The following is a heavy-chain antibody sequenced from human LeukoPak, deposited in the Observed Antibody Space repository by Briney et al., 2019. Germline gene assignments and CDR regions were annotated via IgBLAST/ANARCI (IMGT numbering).Heavy chain of an antibody. J-gene: IGHJ4*02. Sequence: GGSLRLSCAPSGFTFSSYAMSWVRQAPGKGLGWVSAVSGSGGSTYYADSVKGRFTISRDNSKNTLYLQMNSLRAEDTAVYYCAKPLAAAIGYFDYWGQGTLVTVSS. D-gene: IGHD6-13*01. V-gene: IGHV3-23*01. CDR3: AKPLAAAIGYFDY. CDR2: VSGSGGST. CDR1: GFTFSSYA.